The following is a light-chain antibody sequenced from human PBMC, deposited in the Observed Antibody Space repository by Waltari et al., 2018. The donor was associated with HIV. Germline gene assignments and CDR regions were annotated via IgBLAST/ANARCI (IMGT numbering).Light chain of an antibody. CDR3: QHYNFLLT. V-gene: IGKV1-33*01. Sequence: DVHMTQSPASLSASVGDRVTISCQANQAIGQSLNWYHQKTGKAPKLLIYGASNLEKGVPPRINGSGSGTEFTFSSDPLQPEDVGTYYCQHYNFLLTFGGGTKV. CDR1: QAIGQS. CDR2: GAS. J-gene: IGKJ4*01.